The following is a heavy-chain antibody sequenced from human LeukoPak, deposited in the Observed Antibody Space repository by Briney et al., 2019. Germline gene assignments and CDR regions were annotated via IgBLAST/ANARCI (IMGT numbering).Heavy chain of an antibody. CDR2: ISGSGGST. CDR3: ARVDDNYYYYYMDV. V-gene: IGHV3-23*01. D-gene: IGHD3-22*01. CDR1: GFTFSSYA. Sequence: GGSLRLSCAASGFTFSSYAMSWVRQAPGTGLELVSAISGSGGSTYYADSVKGRFTIPRENSKITLYLQMNSLRAEDTAVYYCARVDDNYYYYYMDVWGKATTVTVSS. J-gene: IGHJ6*03.